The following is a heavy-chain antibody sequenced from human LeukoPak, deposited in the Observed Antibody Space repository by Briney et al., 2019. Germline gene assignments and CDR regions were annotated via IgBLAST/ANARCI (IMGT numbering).Heavy chain of an antibody. J-gene: IGHJ4*02. V-gene: IGHV3-20*04. CDR3: ARSSHNNYWYFDY. CDR1: GFIFDDYG. Sequence: GGSLRLSCAASGFIFDDYGMSWVRQAPRKGLEWVSGINWNGGSTGYADSVKGRFTISRDNAKNSLYLQMNSLRAEDTALYYCARSSHNNYWYFDYWGQGTLVTVSS. D-gene: IGHD1-1*01. CDR2: INWNGGST.